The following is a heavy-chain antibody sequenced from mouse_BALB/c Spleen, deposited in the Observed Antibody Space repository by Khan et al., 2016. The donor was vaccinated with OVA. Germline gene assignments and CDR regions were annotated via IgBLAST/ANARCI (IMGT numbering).Heavy chain of an antibody. V-gene: IGHV9-3-1*01. Sequence: QIQLVQSGPELKKPGETVQISCKASGFTFTNYGMNWVKQAPGKGLKWMGWINTYTGEPTFAEDFKGRFAFSLATSASTAYLQINSLKNEDTATYFCARVGYNGTMDCWGQGTSVTVSA. CDR2: INTYTGEP. CDR1: GFTFTNYG. J-gene: IGHJ4*01. CDR3: ARVGYNGTMDC. D-gene: IGHD2-14*01.